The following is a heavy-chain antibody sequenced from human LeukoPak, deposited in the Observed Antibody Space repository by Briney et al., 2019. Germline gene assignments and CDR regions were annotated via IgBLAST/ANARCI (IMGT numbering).Heavy chain of an antibody. V-gene: IGHV4-34*01. CDR3: AREVSGTYYDGSGSYQIDY. D-gene: IGHD3-10*01. CDR2: INHSGST. CDR1: GGSFSGIY. Sequence: ASETLSLTCAVYGGSFSGIYWSWLPQRPGKGREGIGEINHSGSTNHNPFLKSQVIISVDTSKHQCSLKLSSVTAADTAVYYCAREVSGTYYDGSGSYQIDYWGQGTLVTVSS. J-gene: IGHJ4*02.